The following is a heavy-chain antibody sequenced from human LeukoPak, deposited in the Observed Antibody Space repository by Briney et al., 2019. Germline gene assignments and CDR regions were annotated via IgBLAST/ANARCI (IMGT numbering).Heavy chain of an antibody. J-gene: IGHJ3*02. V-gene: IGHV3-30*18. D-gene: IGHD6-13*01. CDR1: GFTFSSYG. Sequence: PGGSLRLSCAASGFTFSSYGMHWVRQAPGKGPEWVAVISYDGSNKYYADSVKGRFTISRDNSKNTLYLQMNSLRAEDTAVYYCAKAADSSSWYSRPALDIWGQGTMVTVSS. CDR3: AKAADSSSWYSRPALDI. CDR2: ISYDGSNK.